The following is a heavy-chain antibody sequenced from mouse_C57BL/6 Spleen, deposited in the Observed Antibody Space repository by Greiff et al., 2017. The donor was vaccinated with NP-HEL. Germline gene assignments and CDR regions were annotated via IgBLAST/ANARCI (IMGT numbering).Heavy chain of an antibody. J-gene: IGHJ4*01. Sequence: VKLVESGAELVRPGASVTLSCKASGYTFTDYEMHWVKQTPVHGLEWIGAIDPETGGTAYNQKFKGKAILTADKSSSTAYMELRSLTSEDSAVYYCTRKELDYAMDYWGQGTSVTVSS. CDR3: TRKELDYAMDY. CDR2: IDPETGGT. CDR1: GYTFTDYE. D-gene: IGHD1-3*01. V-gene: IGHV1-15*01.